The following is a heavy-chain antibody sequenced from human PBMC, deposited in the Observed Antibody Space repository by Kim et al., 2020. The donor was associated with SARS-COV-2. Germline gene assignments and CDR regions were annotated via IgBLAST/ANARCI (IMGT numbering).Heavy chain of an antibody. CDR3: ARDAVLRYFDWGPNGCYFDY. CDR1: GFTFSSYE. D-gene: IGHD3-9*01. J-gene: IGHJ4*02. V-gene: IGHV3-48*03. CDR2: ISSSGSTI. Sequence: GGSLRLSCAASGFTFSSYEMNWVRQAPGKGLEWVSYISSSGSTIYYADSVKGRFTISRDNAKNSLYLQMNSLRAEDTAVYYCARDAVLRYFDWGPNGCYFDYWGQGTLVTVSS.